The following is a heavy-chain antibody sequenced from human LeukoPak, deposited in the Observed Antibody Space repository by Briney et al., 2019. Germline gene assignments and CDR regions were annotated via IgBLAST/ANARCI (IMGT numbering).Heavy chain of an antibody. J-gene: IGHJ4*02. D-gene: IGHD2-8*02. CDR3: AKLVGSSPLDY. CDR1: GFTFSSYS. CDR2: ISSSSSSI. V-gene: IGHV3-21*04. Sequence: PGGSLRLSCAASGFTFSSYSMYWVRQAPGKGLDWVSSISSSSSSISYADSMKGRFTISRDNVKNLLFLQMNSLRAEDTAVYHCAKLVGSSPLDYWGQGTLVTVSS.